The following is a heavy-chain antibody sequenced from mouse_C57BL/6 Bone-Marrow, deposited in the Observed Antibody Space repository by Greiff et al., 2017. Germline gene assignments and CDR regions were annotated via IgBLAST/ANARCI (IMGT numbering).Heavy chain of an antibody. J-gene: IGHJ2*01. D-gene: IGHD2-4*01. CDR3: ARRDYEGKDYFDY. V-gene: IGHV5-9*04. Sequence: EVKLVEPGGGLVKPGGSLKLSCAASGFTFSSYTMPWVRQTPEKRLEWVVTISGGGGNTYYPDSVQGRSTISRDNAKNTLYLQMSSLRSEDTAVYYCARRDYEGKDYFDYWGQGTTLTVSS. CDR2: ISGGGGNT. CDR1: GFTFSSYT.